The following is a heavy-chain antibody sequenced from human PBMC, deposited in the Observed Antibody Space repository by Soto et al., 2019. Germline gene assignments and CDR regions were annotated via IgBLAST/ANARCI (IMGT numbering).Heavy chain of an antibody. CDR2: VSLAGRN. V-gene: IGHV4-4*02. D-gene: IGHD3-10*01. CDR1: GASVVNGNW. Sequence: QVQLQESGPGLVRPSVTLALTCSVSGASVVNGNWWSWVRQSRGEGLEWIGEVSLAGRNHYNPSLQSCVTISLAESKNLFSQILTSVTVADAAIYYCARGFQYWLPTFDWGRGTVVTVS. J-gene: IGHJ4*02. CDR3: ARGFQYWLPTFD.